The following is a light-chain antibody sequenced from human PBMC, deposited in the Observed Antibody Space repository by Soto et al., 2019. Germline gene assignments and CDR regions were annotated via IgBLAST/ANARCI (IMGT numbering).Light chain of an antibody. CDR1: QSVSSSY. J-gene: IGKJ5*01. CDR2: DAS. Sequence: VLTQSPGTLSLSPGERATLSCRASQSVSSSYLAWYQQKPGQAPRLLIYDASNRATGIPARFSGTGSGTDFTLTINNLEPEDFAVYYCQVRTNWSIAFGRGTRLEIK. V-gene: IGKV3D-20*02. CDR3: QVRTNWSIA.